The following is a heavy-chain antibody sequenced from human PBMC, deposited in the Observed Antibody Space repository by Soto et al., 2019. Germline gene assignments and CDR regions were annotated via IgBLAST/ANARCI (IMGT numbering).Heavy chain of an antibody. D-gene: IGHD2-2*01. CDR3: ARAPPGGQYPYYYYYYMDV. V-gene: IGHV4-31*02. Sequence: TVSEGYSGSLCYRWIWIRQHPGKGLEWIGYIYYIGSTYYNPSLKSRVTISVDTSKNQFSLKLSSVTAVDTAVYYCARAPPGGQYPYYYYYYMDVWGKGTTVTVSS. CDR1: EGYSGSLCYR. CDR2: IYYIGST. J-gene: IGHJ6*03.